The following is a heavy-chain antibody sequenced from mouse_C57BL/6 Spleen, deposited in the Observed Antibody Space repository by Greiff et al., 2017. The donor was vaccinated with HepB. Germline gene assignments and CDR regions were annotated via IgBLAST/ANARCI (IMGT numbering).Heavy chain of an antibody. CDR1: GFTFSNYW. Sequence: EVQVVESGGGLVQPGGSMKLSCVASGFTFSNYWMNWVRQSPEKGLEWVAQIRLKSDNYATHYAESVKGRFTISSDDSKSSVYLQMNNSRAEDTGIYYCKDFWDGYWGQGTTLTVSS. V-gene: IGHV6-3*01. CDR2: IRLKSDNYAT. J-gene: IGHJ2*01. CDR3: KDFWDGY. D-gene: IGHD4-1*01.